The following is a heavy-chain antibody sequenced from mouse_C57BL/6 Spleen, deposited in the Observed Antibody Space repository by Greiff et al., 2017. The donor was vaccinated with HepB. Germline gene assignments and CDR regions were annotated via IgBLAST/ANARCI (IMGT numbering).Heavy chain of an antibody. Sequence: EVKLMESGGGLVKPGGSLKLSCAASGFTFSSYTMSWVRQTPEKRLGWVATISGGGGNTYYPDSVKGRFTISRDNAKNTLYLQMSSLRSEDTALYYCARQGSATVVAHWYFDVWGTGTTVTVSS. V-gene: IGHV5-9*01. CDR3: ARQGSATVVAHWYFDV. D-gene: IGHD1-1*01. J-gene: IGHJ1*03. CDR2: ISGGGGNT. CDR1: GFTFSSYT.